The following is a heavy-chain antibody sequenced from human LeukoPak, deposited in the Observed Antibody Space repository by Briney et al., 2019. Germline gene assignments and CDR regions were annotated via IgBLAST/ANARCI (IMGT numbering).Heavy chain of an antibody. J-gene: IGHJ5*02. CDR3: AKYPTGP. V-gene: IGHV3-9*01. Sequence: GGSLRLSCAASGFTFDDYAVHWVRHAPGKGLEWVSGISRNSGSIGYADSVKGRFTISRDNAKNSLYLQLNSLRAEDTALYYCAKYPTGPWGQGTLVTVSS. CDR2: ISRNSGSI. CDR1: GFTFDDYA.